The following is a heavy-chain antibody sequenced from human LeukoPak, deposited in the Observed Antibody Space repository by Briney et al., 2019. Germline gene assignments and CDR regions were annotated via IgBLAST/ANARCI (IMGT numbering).Heavy chain of an antibody. V-gene: IGHV3-21*04. CDR3: AKGKVNHDGALDA. J-gene: IGHJ3*01. Sequence: MTGGSLRLSCAASGFTFSSHTMTWVRQAPGKGLEWVSSISSSSSYIYYVDSVKGRFTISRDNSKKTLYLQMNSLRAEDTAVYHCAKGKVNHDGALDAWGQGTLVTVSS. CDR1: GFTFSSHT. D-gene: IGHD2-21*01. CDR2: ISSSSSYI.